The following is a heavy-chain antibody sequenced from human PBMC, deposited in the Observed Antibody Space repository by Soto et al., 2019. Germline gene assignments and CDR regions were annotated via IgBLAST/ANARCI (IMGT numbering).Heavy chain of an antibody. J-gene: IGHJ5*02. CDR2: ISAYNGNT. Sequence: ASVTVSCKASGYTFTSYGISWVRQAPGQGLEWMGWISAYNGNTNYAQKLQGGVTMTTDTSTSTAYMELRSLRSDDTAVYYCARGIVGDFWSGYYTGNWFDPWGQGTLVTVSS. CDR1: GYTFTSYG. V-gene: IGHV1-18*01. D-gene: IGHD3-3*01. CDR3: ARGIVGDFWSGYYTGNWFDP.